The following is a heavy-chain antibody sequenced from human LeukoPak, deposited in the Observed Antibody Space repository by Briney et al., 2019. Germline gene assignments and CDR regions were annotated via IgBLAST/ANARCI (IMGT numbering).Heavy chain of an antibody. CDR1: GFTFSSYS. J-gene: IGHJ3*02. V-gene: IGHV3-48*01. Sequence: GGSLRLSCAASGFTFSSYSMNWVRQAPGRGLEWVSYISSSSSTIYYADSVKGRFTISRDNAKNSLYLQMNSLRAEDTAVYYCARGKVPAAFLRHAFDIWGQGTMVTVSS. CDR3: ARGKVPAAFLRHAFDI. D-gene: IGHD2-2*01. CDR2: ISSSSSTI.